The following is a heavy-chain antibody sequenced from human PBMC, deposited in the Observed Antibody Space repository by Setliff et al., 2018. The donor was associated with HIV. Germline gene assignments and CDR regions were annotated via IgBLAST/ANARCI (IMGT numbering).Heavy chain of an antibody. CDR1: GYTFTSYA. D-gene: IGHD1-26*01. J-gene: IGHJ6*03. Sequence: GASVKVSCKASGYTFTSYAMHWVRQAPGQGLEWMGRINPLRGGGGTNFAQKFQGRVTMTRDTSINTAYMDLSRLTSDDTAVYYCARDKEPWEGYYKYYSMDVWGKGTKVTVSS. CDR2: INPLRGGGGT. V-gene: IGHV1-2*06. CDR3: ARDKEPWEGYYKYYSMDV.